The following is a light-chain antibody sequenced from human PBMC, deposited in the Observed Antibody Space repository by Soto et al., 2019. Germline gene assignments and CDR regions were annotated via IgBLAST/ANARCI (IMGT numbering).Light chain of an antibody. CDR2: DAS. J-gene: IGKJ2*01. CDR1: QRISNSY. CDR3: QQYARPPFA. V-gene: IGKV3-20*01. Sequence: EIVMTQSPATLSVSPGERATLSCRASQRISNSYLAWYQQKPGQAPRLLLYDASSRATGIPDRVSGSGSGTDFTLTISRLEPEDFAVYYCQQYARPPFAFGQGTKVEIK.